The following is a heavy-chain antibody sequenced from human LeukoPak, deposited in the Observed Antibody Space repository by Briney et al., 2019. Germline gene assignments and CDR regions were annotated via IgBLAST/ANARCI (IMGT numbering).Heavy chain of an antibody. CDR1: GFISSNYW. V-gene: IGHV3-7*02. J-gene: IGHJ4*02. CDR3: ARVSSTHYYFDY. Sequence: LCCLASGFISSNYWICWVCPTPWKGLEWVANIKQDGSEKYYVDSVKGRFTISRDNAKNSLSLQMNSLRAEDTAVYYCARVSSTHYYFDYWGQGTLVTVSS. D-gene: IGHD2-2*01. CDR2: IKQDGSEK.